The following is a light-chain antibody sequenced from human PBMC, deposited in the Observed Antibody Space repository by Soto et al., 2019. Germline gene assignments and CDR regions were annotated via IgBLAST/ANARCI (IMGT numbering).Light chain of an antibody. J-gene: IGKJ2*01. CDR3: QQSDSNPRT. CDR2: AAS. V-gene: IGKV1-39*01. CDR1: QTITNS. Sequence: DIPMPQSPSSLSASVGDRVTIICRASQTITNSLDWYQHKPGKAPKLLIYAASSLQSGVPSRFSGSGSGTDFTLTISSLQPEDFATYYCQQSDSNPRTFGQGTKLEIK.